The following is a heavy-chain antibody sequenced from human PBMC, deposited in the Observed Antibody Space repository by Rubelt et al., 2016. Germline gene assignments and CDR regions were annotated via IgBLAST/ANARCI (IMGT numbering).Heavy chain of an antibody. D-gene: IGHD5-18*01. Sequence: APGQGLEWMGRIIPILGIANYAQKFQGRVTITADKSTSTAYMELSSLRSEDTAVYYCARGIIGYSYGYGEVWFDPWGQGTLVTVSS. CDR3: ARGIIGYSYGYGEVWFDP. CDR2: IIPILGIA. V-gene: IGHV1-69*04. J-gene: IGHJ5*02.